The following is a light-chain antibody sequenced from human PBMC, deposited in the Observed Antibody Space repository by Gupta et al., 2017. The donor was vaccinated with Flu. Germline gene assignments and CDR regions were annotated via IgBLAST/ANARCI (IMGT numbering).Light chain of an antibody. V-gene: IGKV1-16*01. J-gene: IGKJ1*01. CDR1: QGISNY. Sequence: DIQMTQSPSSLSASVGDRVTITCRASQGISNYLAWFQRKPGKAPKSLIYGASAVNSGVPSPFSGSGSATDFTLTISSRQPEDFATYYCQHYYSSPWTFGQGTKVEIK. CDR3: QHYYSSPWT. CDR2: GAS.